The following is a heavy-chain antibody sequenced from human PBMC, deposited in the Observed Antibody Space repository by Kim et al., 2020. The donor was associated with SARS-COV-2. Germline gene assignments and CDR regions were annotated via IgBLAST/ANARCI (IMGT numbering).Heavy chain of an antibody. CDR1: GYTFTSYG. V-gene: IGHV1-18*01. D-gene: IGHD3-3*01. J-gene: IGHJ6*03. CDR2: ISAYNGNT. Sequence: ASVKVSCKASGYTFTSYGISWVRQAPGQGLEWMGWISAYNGNTNYAQKLQGRVTMTTDTSTSTAYMELRSLRSDDTAVYYCARDRGDDFWSGYFHYYYMDVWGKGNTVTVSS. CDR3: ARDRGDDFWSGYFHYYYMDV.